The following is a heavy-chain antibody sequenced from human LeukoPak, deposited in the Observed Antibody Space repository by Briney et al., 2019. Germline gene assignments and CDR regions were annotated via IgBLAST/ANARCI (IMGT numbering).Heavy chain of an antibody. CDR3: LRGDRRDY. CDR1: GFIFSSHG. CDR2: IDSSGGYM. Sequence: GGSLRLSCAASGFIFSSHGMNWARQAPGKGLEWVSSIDSSGGYMLYADSVKGRFIISRDNAKDSLYLQMNSLRVEDTAVYYCLRGDRRDYWGQGTLVTVSS. J-gene: IGHJ4*02. V-gene: IGHV3-21*06.